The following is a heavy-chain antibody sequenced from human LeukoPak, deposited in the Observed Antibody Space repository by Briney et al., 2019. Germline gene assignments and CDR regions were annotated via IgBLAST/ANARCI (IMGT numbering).Heavy chain of an antibody. CDR2: IKQDGSEK. CDR1: GFTFSSYW. Sequence: GGSLRLSCAASGFTFSSYWMSWVRQAPGKGLEWVANIKQDGSEKYYVDSVKGRFTISRDNAKNSLYMQMNSLRAEDTAVYYCASRITMVRGVITNGAFDYWGQGTLVTVSS. V-gene: IGHV3-7*03. CDR3: ASRITMVRGVITNGAFDY. J-gene: IGHJ4*02. D-gene: IGHD3-10*01.